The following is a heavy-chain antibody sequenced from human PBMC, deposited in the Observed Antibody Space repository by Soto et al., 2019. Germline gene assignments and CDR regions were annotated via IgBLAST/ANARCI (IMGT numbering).Heavy chain of an antibody. J-gene: IGHJ4*02. Sequence: ETLSLTCNVTGDSIKTHYWSWIRQAPGKGLEWIGYIYYSGSTLYNPSLKRRVTISADTAKNQFSLRLTSLTAADTAVYYCASGWMAAFDNWGQGALVTVSS. CDR2: IYYSGST. V-gene: IGHV4-59*11. CDR1: GDSIKTHY. D-gene: IGHD2-2*03. CDR3: ASGWMAAFDN.